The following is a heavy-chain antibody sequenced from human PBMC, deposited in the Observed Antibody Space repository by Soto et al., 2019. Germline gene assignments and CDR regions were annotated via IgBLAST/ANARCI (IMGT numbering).Heavy chain of an antibody. D-gene: IGHD6-13*01. Sequence: QVQLVQSGAEVKKPGSSVSVSCKSSRGTFTTDAISWVRQAPGQGLEWMGVIIPVFGPPTYAQKFQGRLTITADESTTTAHLELRNLRSEDTAIYYCARGGPNSGWYRTFDFWGQGTLVNVSS. CDR2: IIPVFGPP. CDR1: RGTFTTDA. J-gene: IGHJ4*02. V-gene: IGHV1-69*01. CDR3: ARGGPNSGWYRTFDF.